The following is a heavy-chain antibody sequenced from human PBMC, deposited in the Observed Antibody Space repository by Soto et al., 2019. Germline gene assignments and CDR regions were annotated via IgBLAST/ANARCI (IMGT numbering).Heavy chain of an antibody. CDR1: GFSFRSYW. Sequence: ESGGGLVPPGGSLRLSCAASGFSFRSYWMSWVRQAPGKGLEWVANMKPDGSEKDYVDSVEGRFTISRDNARNSLYLQMNSLRADDTAVYYCARDDGARSVDYWGQGTLVSVSS. D-gene: IGHD3-3*01. CDR3: ARDDGARSVDY. J-gene: IGHJ4*02. V-gene: IGHV3-7*05. CDR2: MKPDGSEK.